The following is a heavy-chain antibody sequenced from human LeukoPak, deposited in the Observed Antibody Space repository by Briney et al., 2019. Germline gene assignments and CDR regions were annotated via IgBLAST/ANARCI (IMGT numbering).Heavy chain of an antibody. V-gene: IGHV3-48*03. CDR1: GFTFSSYE. J-gene: IGHJ4*02. Sequence: GGSLRLSCAGFGFTFSSYELNWVRQAPGKGLEWISYISSSGSTLYYADSVKGRFTISRDDAKNSLYLQMNSLRGDDTAVYYCAGERGGYGFYWGQGTLVTVSS. CDR2: ISSSGSTL. D-gene: IGHD5-12*01. CDR3: AGERGGYGFY.